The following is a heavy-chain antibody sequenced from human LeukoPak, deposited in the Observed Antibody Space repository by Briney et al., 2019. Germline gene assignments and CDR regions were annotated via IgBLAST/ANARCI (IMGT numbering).Heavy chain of an antibody. Sequence: GGSLRLSCAASGFTFSSYEMNWVRQAPGKGLERVSYISSSGSTIYYADSVKGRFTISRDNAKNTLFLEMNSLRPEDTAVYYCAKDPGDAAHGYYMDVWGHGTTVTVSS. D-gene: IGHD2-21*02. J-gene: IGHJ6*03. CDR3: AKDPGDAAHGYYMDV. V-gene: IGHV3-48*03. CDR1: GFTFSSYE. CDR2: ISSSGSTI.